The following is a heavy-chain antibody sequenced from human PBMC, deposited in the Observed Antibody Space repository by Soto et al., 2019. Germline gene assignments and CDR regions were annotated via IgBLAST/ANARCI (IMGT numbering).Heavy chain of an antibody. Sequence: SVKVSCKASGGTFNNYPITWVRQAPGEGLEWMGGSIPIFGTANYAQKFQGRVTISVDESKTTAYMELSSLRSEDTAVYYCARGRGYSGDDHYYYFDMDVWGQGTTVTVSS. V-gene: IGHV1-69*13. CDR2: SIPIFGTA. CDR1: GGTFNNYP. J-gene: IGHJ6*02. D-gene: IGHD5-12*01. CDR3: ARGRGYSGDDHYYYFDMDV.